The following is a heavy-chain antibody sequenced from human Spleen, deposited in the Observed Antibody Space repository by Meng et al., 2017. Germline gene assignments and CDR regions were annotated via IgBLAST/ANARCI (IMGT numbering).Heavy chain of an antibody. CDR3: ARGIQIWQY. CDR1: GFTFTDYA. D-gene: IGHD5-18*01. CDR2: ISYDGGDK. V-gene: IGHV3-30*03. Sequence: QVQLVESGGGVVQPGGSLTLSCATSGFTFTDYAMHWVRQAPGKGLEWVAVISYDGGDKYYADSVKGRFTISRDNAKNSLYLQMNNLRAEDTAVYYCARGIQIWQYWGQGTLVTVSS. J-gene: IGHJ4*02.